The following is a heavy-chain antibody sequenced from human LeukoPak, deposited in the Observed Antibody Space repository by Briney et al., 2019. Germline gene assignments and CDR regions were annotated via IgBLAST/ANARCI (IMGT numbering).Heavy chain of an antibody. D-gene: IGHD5-24*01. V-gene: IGHV3-30*04. CDR1: GFTFSSYA. Sequence: PGGSLRLSCAVSGFTFSSYAMHWVRQAPGKGLEWVTVISNDGNNKYYANSVKGRFTISRDNSKNTLYLQLNSLRTEDTAVYYCAKDREDGYNYFFDYWGQGTLVTVSS. CDR3: AKDREDGYNYFFDY. J-gene: IGHJ4*02. CDR2: ISNDGNNK.